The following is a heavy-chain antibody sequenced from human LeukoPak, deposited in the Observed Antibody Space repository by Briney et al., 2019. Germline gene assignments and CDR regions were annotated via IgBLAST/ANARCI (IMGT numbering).Heavy chain of an antibody. Sequence: GGSLRLSCAASGFTFSSYAMSWVRQAPGKGLEWVSAISSSSSYIYYADSVKGRFTISRDNAKNSLYLQIDSLRAEDTAVYYCAIDGYYYDSSYLAFDIWGQGTMVTVSS. V-gene: IGHV3-21*01. CDR3: AIDGYYYDSSYLAFDI. CDR2: ISSSSSYI. J-gene: IGHJ3*02. CDR1: GFTFSSYA. D-gene: IGHD3-22*01.